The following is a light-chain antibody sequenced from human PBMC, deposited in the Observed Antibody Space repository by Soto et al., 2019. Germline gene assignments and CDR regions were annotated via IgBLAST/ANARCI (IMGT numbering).Light chain of an antibody. Sequence: QSVLTQPPSASGTPGQRVTISCSGSNSNIGSNTVSWYQQLPGTAPKSLIYSDNQRPSGVPDRISGSGSGTSASLAISGLQSDDEAEYCCAAWDDSLRGRVFGGGTKVTVL. CDR1: NSNIGSNT. CDR3: AAWDDSLRGRV. V-gene: IGLV1-44*01. CDR2: SDN. J-gene: IGLJ2*01.